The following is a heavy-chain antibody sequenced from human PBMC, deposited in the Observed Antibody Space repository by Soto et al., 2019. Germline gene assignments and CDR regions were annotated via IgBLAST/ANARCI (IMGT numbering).Heavy chain of an antibody. Sequence: ASVKVSCKASGYTFTIYDINWVRQATGQGLEWMGWMNPNSGNTGYAQKFQGRVTMTRNTSISTAYMELSSLRSEDTAVYYCARDRILTGYYAYYYYYYGMDVWGQGTTVTVS. D-gene: IGHD3-9*01. J-gene: IGHJ6*02. CDR3: ARDRILTGYYAYYYYYYGMDV. CDR1: GYTFTIYD. V-gene: IGHV1-8*01. CDR2: MNPNSGNT.